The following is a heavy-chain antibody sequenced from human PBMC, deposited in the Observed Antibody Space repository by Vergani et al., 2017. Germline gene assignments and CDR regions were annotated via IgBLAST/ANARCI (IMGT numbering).Heavy chain of an antibody. CDR1: GFTFSSYA. Sequence: EVQLLESGGGLVQPGGSLRLSCAASGFTFSSYAMSWVRQAPGKGLEWVSAISGSGGSTYYADSVKGRFTISRDNSKNTLYLQMNSLRADDTAVYYCAKXASIVGATSGWPDAFDIWGQGTMVTVSS. CDR2: ISGSGGST. J-gene: IGHJ3*02. V-gene: IGHV3-23*01. CDR3: AKXASIVGATSGWPDAFDI. D-gene: IGHD1-26*01.